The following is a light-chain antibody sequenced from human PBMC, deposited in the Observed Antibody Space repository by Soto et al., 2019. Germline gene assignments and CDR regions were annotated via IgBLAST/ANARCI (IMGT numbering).Light chain of an antibody. Sequence: EIVMTQSPATLSGSPGEIGTLAFSASQSVMGNLAFYQQNPGQAPRLLIYGASRCATGVSAIVSCSLSGREFTLTTISLQSADFAVSYCQQYNNWPPLTFGPGTRLEIK. CDR1: QSVMGN. V-gene: IGKV3-15*01. CDR2: GAS. CDR3: QQYNNWPPLT. J-gene: IGKJ5*01.